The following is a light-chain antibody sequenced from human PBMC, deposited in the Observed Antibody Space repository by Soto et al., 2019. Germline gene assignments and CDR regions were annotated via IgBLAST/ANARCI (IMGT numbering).Light chain of an antibody. J-gene: IGLJ1*01. V-gene: IGLV2-11*01. Sequence: LTQPGSVSGSPGQSVTISCTGTSSDVGGHNYVSWYQQYPGKAPKLLLSSVSKRPSGVPDRFSGSKSGNTASLTISGLQAEDEADYYCCSYAGSYTYVFGTGTKV. CDR2: SVS. CDR1: SSDVGGHNY. CDR3: CSYAGSYTYV.